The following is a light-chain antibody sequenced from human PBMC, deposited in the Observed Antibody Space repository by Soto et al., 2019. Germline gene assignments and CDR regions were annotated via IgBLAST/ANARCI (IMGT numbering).Light chain of an antibody. J-gene: IGKJ2*01. V-gene: IGKV3-15*01. CDR3: QQYNNWPPYT. CDR2: YAS. CDR1: QSVNNN. Sequence: ETVMTQSPATLSVSPGERATLSCRASQSVNNNLAWYQQKPGQAPRLLIYYASTRATGIPARFSGSGSGTEFTLTISSVQSEDFAVYYCQQYNNWPPYTFGQGTNLEIK.